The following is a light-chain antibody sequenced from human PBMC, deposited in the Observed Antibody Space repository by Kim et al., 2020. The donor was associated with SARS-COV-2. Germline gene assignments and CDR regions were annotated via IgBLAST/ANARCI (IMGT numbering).Light chain of an antibody. Sequence: SYELTQPPSVSVSPGQTASITCSGDNLGDKFVCWYQQKPGQSPILLIYRNSKRPSGIPERFSGSNSGNTATLTISGAQAVDEADYYCQAWASRSWVFGGGTKLTVL. CDR2: RNS. CDR3: QAWASRSWV. J-gene: IGLJ3*02. V-gene: IGLV3-1*01. CDR1: NLGDKF.